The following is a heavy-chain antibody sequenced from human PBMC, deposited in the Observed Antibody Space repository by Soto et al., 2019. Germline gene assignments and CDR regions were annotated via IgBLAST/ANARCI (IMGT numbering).Heavy chain of an antibody. D-gene: IGHD2-2*01. CDR1: GGTFSSYA. Sequence: SVKVSCKASGGTFSSYAINWVRQAPGQGLEWMGGIIPIFGTANYAQKFQGRVTITADESTSTAYMELSSLRSEDTAVYYCARDWGSSTPNWFDPWGQGTLVTVSS. J-gene: IGHJ5*02. CDR2: IIPIFGTA. CDR3: ARDWGSSTPNWFDP. V-gene: IGHV1-69*13.